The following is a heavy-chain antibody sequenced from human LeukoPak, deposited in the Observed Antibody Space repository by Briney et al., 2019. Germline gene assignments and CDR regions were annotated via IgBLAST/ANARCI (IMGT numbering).Heavy chain of an antibody. CDR2: IYSGGST. J-gene: IGHJ3*02. V-gene: IGHV3-66*01. CDR1: GFTVSSNY. D-gene: IGHD2-8*01. Sequence: GGSLRLSCAASGFTVSSNYMSWVRQAPGKGLEWVSVIYSGGSTYYADSVKGRFTISRDNSKNTLYLQMNSLRAEDTAVYYCASVYCTNGVCYTRGGAFDIWGQGTMVTVSS. CDR3: ASVYCTNGVCYTRGGAFDI.